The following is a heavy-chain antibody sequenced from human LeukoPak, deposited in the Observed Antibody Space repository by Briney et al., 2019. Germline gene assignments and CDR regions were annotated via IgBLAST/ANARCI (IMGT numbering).Heavy chain of an antibody. CDR2: INHSGST. CDR1: GGSFSGYY. D-gene: IGHD6-19*01. V-gene: IGHV4-34*01. CDR3: ARAPSQIAVAGTSFWFDP. J-gene: IGHJ5*02. Sequence: SETLSLTCAVYGGSFSGYYWSWIRQPPGKGLEWIGEINHSGSTNYNPPLKSRVTISVDTSKNQFSLKLSSVTAADTAVYYCARAPSQIAVAGTSFWFDPWGQGTLVTVSS.